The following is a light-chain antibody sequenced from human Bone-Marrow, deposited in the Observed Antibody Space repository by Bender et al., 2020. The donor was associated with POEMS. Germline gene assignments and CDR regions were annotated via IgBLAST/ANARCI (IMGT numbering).Light chain of an antibody. V-gene: IGLV3-21*02. CDR3: QVWDSHSDHVI. J-gene: IGLJ2*01. CDR2: DDY. CDR1: NIGSIS. Sequence: SYVLTQPPSVSVAPGQTARITCGGDNIGSISVHWYQQKPGQAPVLVVYDDYDRPSRIPERFSGSNSGNTATLTISMVEAGDEADYFCQVWDSHSDHVIFGGGTKLTVL.